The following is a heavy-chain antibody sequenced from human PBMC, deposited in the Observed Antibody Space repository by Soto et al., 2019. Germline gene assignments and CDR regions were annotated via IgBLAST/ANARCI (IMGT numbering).Heavy chain of an antibody. CDR2: ISGSSGSP. D-gene: IGHD2-8*01. CDR3: AKARCTTSNCYVPDY. CDR1: GFSFSTYT. V-gene: IGHV3-23*01. J-gene: IGHJ4*02. Sequence: SLRLSCAASGFSFSTYTMSWVRRAPGKGLEWVPAISGSSGSPSYADSVQGRFTISRDNPKKTLYLQMNSLRAEDTAVYYCAKARCTTSNCYVPDYWGQGTLVTVSS.